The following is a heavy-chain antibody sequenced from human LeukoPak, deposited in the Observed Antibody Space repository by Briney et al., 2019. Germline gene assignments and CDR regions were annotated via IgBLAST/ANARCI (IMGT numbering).Heavy chain of an antibody. CDR3: AKGYKWFGELAGDY. J-gene: IGHJ4*02. CDR1: GFTFSSYS. Sequence: GGSLRLSCAASGFTFSSYSMSWVRQAPGKGLEWVSAISGSGGSTYYAASVKGRFTISRDNSKNTLYLQMNSLRAEDTAVYYCAKGYKWFGELAGDYWGQGTLVTVSS. CDR2: ISGSGGST. D-gene: IGHD3-10*01. V-gene: IGHV3-23*01.